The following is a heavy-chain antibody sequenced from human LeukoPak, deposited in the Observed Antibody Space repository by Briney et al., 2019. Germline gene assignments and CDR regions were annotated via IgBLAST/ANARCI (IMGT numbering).Heavy chain of an antibody. CDR1: GYTFTDYY. CDR2: INPNSGGT. Sequence: ASVKVSCKASGYTFTDYYMHWVRQAPGLGLEWMGWINPNSGGTKSAQKFQGRVTMTRDTSISTAYMELSRLRSDDTAVYYCARGSIVGATFDYFDYWGQGTLVTVSS. V-gene: IGHV1-2*02. J-gene: IGHJ4*02. CDR3: ARGSIVGATFDYFDY. D-gene: IGHD1-26*01.